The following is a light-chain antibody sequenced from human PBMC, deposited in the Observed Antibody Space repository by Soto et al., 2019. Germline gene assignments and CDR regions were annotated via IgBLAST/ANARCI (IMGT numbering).Light chain of an antibody. Sequence: DIQMTQSPSTLSASVGDRVTITCRASQSISSWLAWYQQKPGKAPKLLIYKASSLESGVPSRFSRSGSGTEFTLTISSLQPDDFATYYCQQYNSYWTFGQGTKVDIK. CDR2: KAS. CDR3: QQYNSYWT. CDR1: QSISSW. J-gene: IGKJ1*01. V-gene: IGKV1-5*03.